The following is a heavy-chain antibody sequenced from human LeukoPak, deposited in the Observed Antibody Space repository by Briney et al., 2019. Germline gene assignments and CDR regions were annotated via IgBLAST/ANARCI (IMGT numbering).Heavy chain of an antibody. J-gene: IGHJ3*02. CDR2: INHSGST. D-gene: IGHD2-2*01. V-gene: IGHV4-34*01. CDR1: GGSFSGYY. Sequence: PSETLSLTCAVYGGSFSGYYWSWIRQPPGKGLEWIGEINHSGSTNYNPSLKSRVTISVDTSKNQFSLKLSSVTAADTAGYYFAIDMVLPYQLSHIVAFDIWGQGTMVTVSS. CDR3: AIDMVLPYQLSHIVAFDI.